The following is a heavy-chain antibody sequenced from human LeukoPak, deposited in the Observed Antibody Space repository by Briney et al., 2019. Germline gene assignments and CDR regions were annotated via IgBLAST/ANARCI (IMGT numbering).Heavy chain of an antibody. Sequence: SETLSLTCAVYGGSFSGYYWSWIRQPPGKGLEWIGEINHSGSTYYNPSLKSRVTISVDTSKNQFSLKLSSVTAADTAVYYCARDRVAVEGGFDPWGQGTLVTVSS. J-gene: IGHJ5*02. V-gene: IGHV4-34*01. D-gene: IGHD3-10*01. CDR1: GGSFSGYY. CDR2: INHSGST. CDR3: ARDRVAVEGGFDP.